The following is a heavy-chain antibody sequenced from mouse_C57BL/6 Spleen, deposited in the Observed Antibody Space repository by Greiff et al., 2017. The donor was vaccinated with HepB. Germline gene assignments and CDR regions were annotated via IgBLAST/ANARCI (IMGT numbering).Heavy chain of an antibody. Sequence: QVQLQQSGAELVRPGASVTLSCKASGYTFTDYEMHWVKQTPVHGLEWIGAIDPETGGTAYNQKFKGKAILTADKSSSTAYMELRSLTSEDSAVYYCTRGDTSVVGYWYFDGWGTGTTVTVSS. D-gene: IGHD1-1*01. CDR3: TRGDTSVVGYWYFDG. CDR1: GYTFTDYE. V-gene: IGHV1-15*01. J-gene: IGHJ1*03. CDR2: IDPETGGT.